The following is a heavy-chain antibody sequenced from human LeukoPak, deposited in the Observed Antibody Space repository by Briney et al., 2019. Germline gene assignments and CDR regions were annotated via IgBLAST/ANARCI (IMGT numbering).Heavy chain of an antibody. CDR3: ARVWNDVRGDY. CDR1: GGSISNYF. Sequence: SETLSLTCTVAGGSISNYFWSWIRQPPGKRLEWVGHFYNGSTNYNPSLKSRVTISRDTSSIRFSLRLSSVTAADTATYYCARVWNDVRGDYWGQGTLVTVSS. CDR2: FYNGST. V-gene: IGHV4-59*01. D-gene: IGHD1-1*01. J-gene: IGHJ4*02.